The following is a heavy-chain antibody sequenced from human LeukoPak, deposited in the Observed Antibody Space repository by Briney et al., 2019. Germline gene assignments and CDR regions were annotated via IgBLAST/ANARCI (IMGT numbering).Heavy chain of an antibody. CDR3: ARVSVAGPRGYFDY. CDR1: GGSISSYY. J-gene: IGHJ4*02. V-gene: IGHV4-4*07. D-gene: IGHD6-19*01. Sequence: PSETLSLTCTVSGGSISSYYWSWIRQPAGKGLEWSGRTYTSGSTNYNPSLKSRVTMSVDTSKNQFSLKLSSVTAADTAVYYCARVSVAGPRGYFDYWGQGTLVTVSS. CDR2: TYTSGST.